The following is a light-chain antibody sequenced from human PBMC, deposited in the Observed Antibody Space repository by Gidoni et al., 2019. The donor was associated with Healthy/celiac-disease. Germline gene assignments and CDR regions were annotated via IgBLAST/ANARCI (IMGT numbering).Light chain of an antibody. CDR2: GAS. CDR1: QSVSSN. CDR3: QQDNNWPPN. V-gene: IGKV3-15*01. Sequence: EIVMTQSPATLSVSPGERATLSCRASQSVSSNLAWYQQKPGQAPRLLIYGASTRATCIPARFSGSGSVTEFTLTLISLQSEDFAVYYCQQDNNWPPNFGGXTKVEIK. J-gene: IGKJ4*01.